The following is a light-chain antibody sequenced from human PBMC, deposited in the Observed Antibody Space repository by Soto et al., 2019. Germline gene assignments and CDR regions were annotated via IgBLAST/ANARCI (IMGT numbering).Light chain of an antibody. V-gene: IGKV3-20*01. CDR3: QQYAASPTT. CDR2: GAS. J-gene: IGKJ1*01. Sequence: EIVMTQSPATLSVSPGERATLSCRASQSVSSSYLAWYQHKSGQAPRVLIYGASTRATGIPDRFSGSGSGTEFTLTISRLEPEDFEVDYCQQYAASPTTFGQGTKVDIK. CDR1: QSVSSSY.